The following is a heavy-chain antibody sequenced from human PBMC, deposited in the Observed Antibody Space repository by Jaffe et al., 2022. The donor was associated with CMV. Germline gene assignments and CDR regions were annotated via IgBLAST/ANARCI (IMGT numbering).Heavy chain of an antibody. V-gene: IGHV3-74*01. CDR1: GFTFSSYW. J-gene: IGHJ3*02. CDR3: ARGFYYYDSSGPAVSAFDI. D-gene: IGHD3-22*01. CDR2: INSDGSST. Sequence: EVQLVESGGGLVQPGGSLRLSCAASGFTFSSYWMHWVRQAPGKGLVWVSRINSDGSSTSYADSVKGRFTISRDNAKNTLYLQMNSLRAEDTAVYYCARGFYYYDSSGPAVSAFDIWGQGTMVTVSS.